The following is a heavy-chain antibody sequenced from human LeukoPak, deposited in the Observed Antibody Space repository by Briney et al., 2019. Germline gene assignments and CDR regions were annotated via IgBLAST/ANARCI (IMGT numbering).Heavy chain of an antibody. CDR3: ARRRYYDILTGSTPPWDY. CDR1: GGSISTSSYY. D-gene: IGHD3-9*01. V-gene: IGHV4-39*07. J-gene: IGHJ4*02. CDR2: IYYSGST. Sequence: SETLSLTCTVSGGSISTSSYYWGWIRQPPGKGLEWIGSIYYSGSTYYNPSLKSRVTISVDTSKNQFSLKLSSVTAADTAVYYCARRRYYDILTGSTPPWDYWGQGTLVTVSS.